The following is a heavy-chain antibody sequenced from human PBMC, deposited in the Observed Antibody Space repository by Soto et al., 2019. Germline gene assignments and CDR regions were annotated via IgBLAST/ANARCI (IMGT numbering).Heavy chain of an antibody. D-gene: IGHD4-4*01. CDR1: GYILVNYG. CDR3: AMVDNYVTPTPQYF. CDR2: ISPYSGNA. J-gene: IGHJ6*02. V-gene: IGHV1-18*01. Sequence: QVQLVQSGGEGRKPGSSVKVSCKASGYILVNYGIAWVRHAPGQGLEWMGWISPYSGNAHYAIKVQGRLPMSTDTSTGTALMDLGILTSDDSAVYYCAMVDNYVTPTPQYFLGEGSTVTVSS.